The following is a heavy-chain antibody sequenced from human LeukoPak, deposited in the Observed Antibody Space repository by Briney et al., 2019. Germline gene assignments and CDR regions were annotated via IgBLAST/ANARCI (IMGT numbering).Heavy chain of an antibody. Sequence: GGSLRLSCAGSGFTFSAYNMNWVRQAPGKGLEWVSSISGSSTYIYYADSVKGRFTVSRDNAQNSLYLQMNSLRAEDTAVYYCARCYSGWSRIDSWGQGTPVTVSS. J-gene: IGHJ4*02. CDR2: ISGSSTYI. D-gene: IGHD6-19*01. CDR1: GFTFSAYN. V-gene: IGHV3-21*01. CDR3: ARCYSGWSRIDS.